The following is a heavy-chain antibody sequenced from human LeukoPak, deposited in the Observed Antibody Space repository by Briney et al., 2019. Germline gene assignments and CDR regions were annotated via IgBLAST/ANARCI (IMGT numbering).Heavy chain of an antibody. D-gene: IGHD3-22*01. CDR1: GGSFSGYY. Sequence: SETLSLTCAVYGGSFSGYYWSWIRQPPGKGLEWIGEINHSGSTNYNPSLKSRFTISVDTSKNQFSLKLSSVTAAYTAVYYCAXXPXXYXDSXGYYEGSYYFDYWGQGTLVTVSS. CDR3: AXXPXXYXDSXGYYEGSYYFDY. CDR2: INHSGST. V-gene: IGHV4-34*01. J-gene: IGHJ4*02.